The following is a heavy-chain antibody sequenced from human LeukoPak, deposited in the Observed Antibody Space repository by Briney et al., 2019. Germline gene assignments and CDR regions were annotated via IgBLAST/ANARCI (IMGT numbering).Heavy chain of an antibody. Sequence: GRSLRLSCAASGFTFSSYAMHWVRQAPGKGLEWVAVISYDGSNKYYADSVKGRFTISRDNSKNTLYLQMNGLRAEDTAVYYCARGRVYYDSSGYYYYWGQGTLVTVSS. CDR3: ARGRVYYDSSGYYYY. J-gene: IGHJ4*02. CDR2: ISYDGSNK. V-gene: IGHV3-30*04. D-gene: IGHD3-22*01. CDR1: GFTFSSYA.